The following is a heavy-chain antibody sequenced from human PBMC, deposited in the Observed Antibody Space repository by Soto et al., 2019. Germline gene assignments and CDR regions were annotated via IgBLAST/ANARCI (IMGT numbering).Heavy chain of an antibody. CDR3: ARDLGFSSSKALDF. Sequence: ASVKVYCKSSCYFFTIDGLICVRPALGQGLEWMAWISPYNGNANYAQKFQGRVSMTTDTSTSTAYMELRSLGSDDTAVYYCARDLGFSSSKALDFWGQGTLVTVSS. V-gene: IGHV1-18*01. CDR1: CYFFTIDG. CDR2: ISPYNGNA. D-gene: IGHD6-19*01. J-gene: IGHJ4*02.